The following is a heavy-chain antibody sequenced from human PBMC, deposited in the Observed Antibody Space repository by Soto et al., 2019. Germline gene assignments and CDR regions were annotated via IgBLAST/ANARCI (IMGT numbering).Heavy chain of an antibody. CDR1: GFSFSSYG. CDR3: ARDRDYYDNSGYALDI. V-gene: IGHV3-33*01. D-gene: IGHD3-22*01. CDR2: IWYDGSNE. J-gene: IGHJ3*02. Sequence: QVQLVESGGGVVQPGKSLRLSCAASGFSFSSYGMHWVRQAPGKGLEWVAVIWYDGSNEDYADSVKGRFAISRDNSKNALYLQMNSLRADDTGVYYCARDRDYYDNSGYALDIWGQGTVVTVSS.